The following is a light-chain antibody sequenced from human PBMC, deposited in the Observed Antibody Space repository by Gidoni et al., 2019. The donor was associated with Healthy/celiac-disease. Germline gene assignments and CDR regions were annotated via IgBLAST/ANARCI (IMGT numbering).Light chain of an antibody. CDR2: WAS. V-gene: IGKV4-1*01. CDR3: QQYYSTPLT. J-gene: IGKJ4*01. CDR1: QSVLYNSNNKNF. Sequence: IVMTQSPDSLAVSLGERATINCKSSQSVLYNSNNKNFLAWYQQKPGQPPKLLIYWASTRESGVPDRFSGSGSGTDFTLTISSLQAEDVAVYYCQQYYSTPLTFXGXTMVEIK.